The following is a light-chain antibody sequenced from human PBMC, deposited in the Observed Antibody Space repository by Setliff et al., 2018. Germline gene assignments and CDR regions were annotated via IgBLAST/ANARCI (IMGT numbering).Light chain of an antibody. CDR2: EVS. Sequence: QSALTQPPSVSGSPGQSVTISCTGTSSDVGNYDRVSWYQQAPGTAPKLMIYEVSSRPSGVPDRFSGSKSGNTASLTVSGLQADDEADYFCCSYAASYNPYVFGSGTKVTVL. CDR3: CSYAASYNPYV. V-gene: IGLV2-18*02. CDR1: SSDVGNYDR. J-gene: IGLJ1*01.